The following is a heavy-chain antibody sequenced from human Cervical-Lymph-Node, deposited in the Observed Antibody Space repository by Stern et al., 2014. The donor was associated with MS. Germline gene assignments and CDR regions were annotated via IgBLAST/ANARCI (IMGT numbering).Heavy chain of an antibody. V-gene: IGHV3-30*18. D-gene: IGHD6-19*01. Sequence: MQLVESGGGVVQPGKSLRLSCAASGFTFSTYGMHWVRQAPGKGLEWVTFISFDGNKKYFADAVKGRFATSRDNSKDTLHLEMKSLTVDDTAVYYCAKAPIAMVGSYLDSWGQGTLVIVSS. CDR2: ISFDGNKK. CDR3: AKAPIAMVGSYLDS. CDR1: GFTFSTYG. J-gene: IGHJ4*02.